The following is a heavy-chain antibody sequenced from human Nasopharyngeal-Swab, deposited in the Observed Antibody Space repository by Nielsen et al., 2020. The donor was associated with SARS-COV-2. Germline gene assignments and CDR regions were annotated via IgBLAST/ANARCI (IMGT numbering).Heavy chain of an antibody. J-gene: IGHJ5*02. D-gene: IGHD3-16*02. CDR1: GFTISNFW. Sequence: GESLKISCVASGFTISNFWMYWLRQGPGKGLVWVSRINSDGSSTSYADSVKGRFTISRDNAKNTLYLQMNSLRAEDTAVYYCARVEYDYVWGSYLADGWFDPWGQGTLVTVSS. V-gene: IGHV3-74*01. CDR2: INSDGSST. CDR3: ARVEYDYVWGSYLADGWFDP.